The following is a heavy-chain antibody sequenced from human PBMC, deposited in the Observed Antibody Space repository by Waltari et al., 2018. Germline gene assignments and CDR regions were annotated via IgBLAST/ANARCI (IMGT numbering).Heavy chain of an antibody. V-gene: IGHV3-48*01. CDR1: GFTFSSYS. J-gene: IGHJ4*02. CDR3: ARVSAKNVDY. Sequence: EVQLVESGGGLVQPGGSLRLSCAASGFTFSSYSMNGVRQAPGKGLEWVSYISSSSSTIYYADSVKGRFTISRDNAKNSLYLQMNSLRAEDTAVYYCARVSAKNVDYWGQGTLVTVSS. CDR2: ISSSSSTI.